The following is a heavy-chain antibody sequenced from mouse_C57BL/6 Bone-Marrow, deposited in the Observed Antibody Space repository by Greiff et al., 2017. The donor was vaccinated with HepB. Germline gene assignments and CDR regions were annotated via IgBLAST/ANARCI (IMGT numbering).Heavy chain of an antibody. V-gene: IGHV5-2*01. CDR2: INSDGGST. Sequence: EVMLVESGGGLVQPGESLKLSCESNEYEFPSHDMSWVRKTPEKRLELVAAINSDGGSTYYPDTMERRFIISRDNTKKTLYLQMSSLRSEDTALYYCARILYDGYWAWFAYWGQGTLVTVSA. J-gene: IGHJ3*01. CDR3: ARILYDGYWAWFAY. D-gene: IGHD2-3*01. CDR1: EYEFPSHD.